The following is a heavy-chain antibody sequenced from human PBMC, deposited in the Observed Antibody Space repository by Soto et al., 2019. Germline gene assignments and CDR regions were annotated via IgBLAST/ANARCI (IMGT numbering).Heavy chain of an antibody. CDR3: ARAWGGDGPSYYDSSGYSWFDY. Sequence: ASVKVSCKASGYTFTSYYMRWVRQAPGQGLEWMGIINPSGGSTSYAQKFQGRVTISVDTSKNQFSLKLSSVTAADTAVYYCARAWGGDGPSYYDSSGYSWFDYWGQGTLVTVSS. J-gene: IGHJ4*02. CDR2: INPSGGST. D-gene: IGHD3-22*01. V-gene: IGHV1-46*01. CDR1: GYTFTSYY.